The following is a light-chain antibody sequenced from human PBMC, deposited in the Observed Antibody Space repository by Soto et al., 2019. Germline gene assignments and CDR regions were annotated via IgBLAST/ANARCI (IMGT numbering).Light chain of an antibody. CDR3: KQRHMWPIT. CDR2: GAS. CDR1: QSVSIN. J-gene: IGKJ5*01. V-gene: IGKV3-15*01. Sequence: EIVITQSPATLSVSPGERATLSCRASQSVSINLAWYQQKPGQAPRLIIYGASTRATGIQARFSGSGSGTDFTLTIRSLEPEDSAVYYCKQRHMWPITFGQGTRVDI.